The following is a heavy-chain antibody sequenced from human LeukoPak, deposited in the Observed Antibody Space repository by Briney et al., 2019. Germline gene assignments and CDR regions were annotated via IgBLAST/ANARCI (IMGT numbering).Heavy chain of an antibody. CDR1: GFTFSSYW. D-gene: IGHD5-24*01. V-gene: IGHV3-7*05. CDR3: AKVLQYYYYGMDV. Sequence: GGSLRLSCAASGFTFSSYWMSWVRQAPGKGLEWVANIKQDGSEKYYVDSVKGRFTISRDNSKNTLYLQMNSLRAEDTAVYYCAKVLQYYYYGMDVWGQGTTVTVSS. CDR2: IKQDGSEK. J-gene: IGHJ6*02.